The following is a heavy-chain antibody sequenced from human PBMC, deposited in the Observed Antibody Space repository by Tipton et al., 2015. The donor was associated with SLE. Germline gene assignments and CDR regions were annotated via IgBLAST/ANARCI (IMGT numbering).Heavy chain of an antibody. CDR1: GVSISSSSHF. D-gene: IGHD6-19*01. CDR2: VYYTGST. Sequence: TLSLTCTVSGVSISSSSHFWGWIRQPPGKGLEWVWTVYYTGSTFYNPSLKSRVTISVDTSLNQFSLKLSSVTAADTAVYYCARQSKEAGPPDNWGQGTMVTVSS. V-gene: IGHV4-39*07. CDR3: ARQSKEAGPPDN. J-gene: IGHJ3*02.